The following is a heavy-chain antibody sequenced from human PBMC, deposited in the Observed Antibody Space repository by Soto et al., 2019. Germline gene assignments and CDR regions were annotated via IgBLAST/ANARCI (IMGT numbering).Heavy chain of an antibody. CDR2: ISGSGGST. V-gene: IGHV3-23*01. J-gene: IGHJ6*02. CDR1: GFTFSSYA. CDR3: ANRYYDFWSGYSGFYDYGMDV. Sequence: EVQLLESGGGLVQPGGSLRLSCAASGFTFSSYAMSWVRQAPGKGLEWVSAISGSGGSTYYADSVRGRFTISRDNSKHTLYLQMNSLRADDTAVYYCANRYYDFWSGYSGFYDYGMDVWGQGTTVTVSS. D-gene: IGHD3-3*01.